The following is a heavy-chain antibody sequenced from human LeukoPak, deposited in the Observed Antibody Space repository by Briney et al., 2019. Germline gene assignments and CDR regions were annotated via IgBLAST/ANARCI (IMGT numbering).Heavy chain of an antibody. CDR2: ISYDGSNK. CDR1: GFTFSSYG. J-gene: IGHJ5*02. D-gene: IGHD5-12*01. Sequence: GRSLRLSCAASGFTFSSYGMHWVRQAPGKGLEWVAVISYDGSNKYYADSVKGRFTISRDNSKNTLYLQMNSLRAEDTAVYYCAKDRGREVDPLDPWGQGTLVTVSS. CDR3: AKDRGREVDPLDP. V-gene: IGHV3-30*18.